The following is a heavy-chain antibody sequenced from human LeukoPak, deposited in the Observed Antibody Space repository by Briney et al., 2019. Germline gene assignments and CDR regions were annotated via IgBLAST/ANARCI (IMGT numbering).Heavy chain of an antibody. CDR2: IYYSGST. Sequence: SETLSLTCTVSGYSISNDYYWGWIRQSPGKGLEWIGSIYYSGSTYYNPSLKSRVTISVDTSKNQFSLKLSSVTAADTAVYYCARDVRGSSGRYYYYYMDVWGKGTTVTVSS. D-gene: IGHD3-22*01. CDR3: ARDVRGSSGRYYYYYMDV. CDR1: GYSISNDYY. J-gene: IGHJ6*03. V-gene: IGHV4-38-2*02.